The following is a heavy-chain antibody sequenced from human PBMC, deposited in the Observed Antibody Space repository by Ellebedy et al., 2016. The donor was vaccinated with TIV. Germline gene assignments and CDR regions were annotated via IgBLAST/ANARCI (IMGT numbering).Heavy chain of an antibody. CDR3: ATDGSYGDYLSPTHAFVI. V-gene: IGHV3-7*01. D-gene: IGHD4-17*01. J-gene: IGHJ3*02. CDR2: INQDGSEK. CDR1: GFTFSHHA. Sequence: GESLKISCAASGFTFSHHAFYWVRQAPGKGLEWVANINQDGSEKFYVDSVEGRITISRDNAKNSLYLQMNSLRAEDTAVYYCATDGSYGDYLSPTHAFVIWGQGTMVTVSS.